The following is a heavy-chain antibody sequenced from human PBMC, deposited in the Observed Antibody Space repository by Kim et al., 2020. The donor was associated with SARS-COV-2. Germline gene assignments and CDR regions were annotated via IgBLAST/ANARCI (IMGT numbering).Heavy chain of an antibody. CDR1: GYTFTSYA. CDR3: ARVMAVAGLYYFDY. CDR2: INTNTGNP. V-gene: IGHV7-4-1*02. J-gene: IGHJ4*02. Sequence: ASVKVSCKASGYTFTSYAMNWVRQAPGQGLEWMGWINTNTGNPTYAQGFTGRFVFSLDTSVSTAYLQISSLKAEDTAVYYCARVMAVAGLYYFDYWGQGTLVTVSS. D-gene: IGHD6-19*01.